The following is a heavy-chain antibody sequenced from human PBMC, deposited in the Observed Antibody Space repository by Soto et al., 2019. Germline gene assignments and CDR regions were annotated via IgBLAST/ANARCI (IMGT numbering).Heavy chain of an antibody. CDR3: ARKGYTYLKSGLDV. CDR1: GYAFTNYY. V-gene: IGHV1-46*01. Sequence: QAHLEQSGTEVKNPEASVKVSCKASGYAFTNYYMHWVRQTPGQGLEWVGVINPIDASTRYTQKFQDRVTLTTVTSTSTVYLELRSLISDDTAVYYCARKGYTYLKSGLDVWGQGTTVIVSS. J-gene: IGHJ6*02. D-gene: IGHD5-18*01. CDR2: INPIDAST.